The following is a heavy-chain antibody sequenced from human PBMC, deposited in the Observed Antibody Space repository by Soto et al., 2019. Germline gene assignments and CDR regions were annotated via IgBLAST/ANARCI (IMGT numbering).Heavy chain of an antibody. CDR2: ISGSGGST. Sequence: GGSLRLSCAASGFTFISYAMSWGRQAPGKGLEWVSAISGSGGSTYYADSVKGRFTISRDNSKNTLYLQMNSLRAEDTAVYYCAKNYDFWSGHEDYWGQGTLVTVSS. J-gene: IGHJ4*02. D-gene: IGHD3-3*01. CDR1: GFTFISYA. V-gene: IGHV3-23*01. CDR3: AKNYDFWSGHEDY.